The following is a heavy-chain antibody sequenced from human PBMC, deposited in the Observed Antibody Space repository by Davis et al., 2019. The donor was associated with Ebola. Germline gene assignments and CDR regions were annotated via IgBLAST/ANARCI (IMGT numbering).Heavy chain of an antibody. V-gene: IGHV1-69*13. CDR1: GGTFSSYA. CDR3: ARGGYGDYVPLVDY. D-gene: IGHD4-17*01. CDR2: IIPIFGTA. J-gene: IGHJ4*02. Sequence: SVKVSCKASGGTFSSYAISWVRQAPGQGLEWMGGIIPIFGTANYAQKFQGRVTITADESTSTAYMELSSLRSEDTAVYYCARGGYGDYVPLVDYWGQGTLVTVSS.